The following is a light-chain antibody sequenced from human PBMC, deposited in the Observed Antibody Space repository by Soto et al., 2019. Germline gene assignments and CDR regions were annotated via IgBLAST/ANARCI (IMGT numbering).Light chain of an antibody. V-gene: IGKV3-15*01. CDR1: QSVSNN. CDR2: DAS. J-gene: IGKJ1*01. Sequence: EIVMTQSPATLSVSPGERATLSCRASQSVSNNLAWYQQKPGQAPRLLIYDASTRATGIPARFSGSGSGTEFTLTISSLQSEDFAVYYCQQYNTWWTFGQGTEVEIK. CDR3: QQYNTWWT.